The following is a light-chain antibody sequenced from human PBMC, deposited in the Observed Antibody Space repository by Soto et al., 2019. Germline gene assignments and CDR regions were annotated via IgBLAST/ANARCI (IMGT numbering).Light chain of an antibody. V-gene: IGKV1-27*01. Sequence: DIQMTQSPSSLSASVGDRVTITCRASQGIGNYLAWFQQKPGKVPKLLIHAASTLQSGVPSRFSGRGSGTEFTLTISSLQAEDVATYYCQKYHTAPWTFGQGTKVDI. CDR2: AAS. CDR3: QKYHTAPWT. CDR1: QGIGNY. J-gene: IGKJ1*01.